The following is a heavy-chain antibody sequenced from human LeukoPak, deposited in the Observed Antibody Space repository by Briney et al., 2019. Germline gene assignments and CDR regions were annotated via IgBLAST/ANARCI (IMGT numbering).Heavy chain of an antibody. CDR2: IKSKPNGETT. Sequence: GGSLRLSCAASGFTFSNAWMSWVRQAPGKGLEWVGRIKSKPNGETTDYAAPVKGRFTISRDDSKNTLYLQMNSLKTEDTAAYYCTTGGLWFGEPQPYWGQGTLVTVSS. CDR3: TTGGLWFGEPQPY. V-gene: IGHV3-15*01. J-gene: IGHJ4*02. CDR1: GFTFSNAW. D-gene: IGHD3-10*01.